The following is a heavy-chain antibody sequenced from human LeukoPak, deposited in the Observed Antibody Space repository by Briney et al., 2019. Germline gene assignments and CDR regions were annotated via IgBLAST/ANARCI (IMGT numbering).Heavy chain of an antibody. Sequence: GGSLRLFCTASGFTFGDYAMSWVRRDPGEGLEWVGFIRSKAYGGTTEYAASVNGRFTISRDDSKSIAYLQMNSLKTEDTAVYYCTRELLWFGELTTGFDPWGQGTLVTVSS. CDR1: GFTFGDYA. J-gene: IGHJ5*02. V-gene: IGHV3-49*04. CDR3: TRELLWFGELTTGFDP. CDR2: IRSKAYGGTT. D-gene: IGHD3-10*01.